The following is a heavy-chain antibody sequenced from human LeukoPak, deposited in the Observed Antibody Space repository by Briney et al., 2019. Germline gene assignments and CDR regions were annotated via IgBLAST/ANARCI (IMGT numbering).Heavy chain of an antibody. CDR3: AKDAGDSYH. Sequence: GGSLRLSCAASGLTFSGYGMTWVRQAPGKGLEWVSSISGGGGSTYYADSVKGRFTISRDNSKNTLYLQMNSLRVEDTAVYYCAKDAGDSYHWGRGTLVTVSS. V-gene: IGHV3-23*01. CDR1: GLTFSGYG. J-gene: IGHJ5*02. CDR2: ISGGGGST.